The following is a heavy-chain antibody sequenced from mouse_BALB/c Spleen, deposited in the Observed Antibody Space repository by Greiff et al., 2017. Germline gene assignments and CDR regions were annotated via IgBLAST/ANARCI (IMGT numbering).Heavy chain of an antibody. J-gene: IGHJ2*01. V-gene: IGHV1S81*02. CDR1: GYTFTSYW. Sequence: VQLQQPGAELVKPGASVKLSCKASGYTFTSYWMHWVKQRPGQGLEWIGEINPSNGRTNYNEKFKSKATLTVDKSSSTAYMQLSSLTSEDSAVYYCARWITTAPFDYWGQGTTLTVSS. D-gene: IGHD1-2*01. CDR3: ARWITTAPFDY. CDR2: INPSNGRT.